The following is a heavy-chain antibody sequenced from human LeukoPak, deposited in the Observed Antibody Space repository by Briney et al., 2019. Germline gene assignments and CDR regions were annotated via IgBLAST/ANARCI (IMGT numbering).Heavy chain of an antibody. D-gene: IGHD2-21*02. V-gene: IGHV3-23*01. Sequence: PGGSLRLSCAASGFTFSSYAMSWVRQAPGKGLEWVSAISGSGGSTYYADSVKGRFTISRDNSKNTLYLQMNSLRAEDTAVYYCAKDLRHIVVVTATTQTDYWGQGTLVTVSS. CDR1: GFTFSSYA. J-gene: IGHJ4*02. CDR2: ISGSGGST. CDR3: AKDLRHIVVVTATTQTDY.